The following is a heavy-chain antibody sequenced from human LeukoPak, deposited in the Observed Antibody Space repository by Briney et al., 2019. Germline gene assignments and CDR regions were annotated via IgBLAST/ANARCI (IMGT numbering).Heavy chain of an antibody. V-gene: IGHV3-9*03. J-gene: IGHJ3*02. CDR2: ISWNSGSI. Sequence: PGGSLRLSCAASGFTFDDYAMHWFRQAPGKGLEWVSGISWNSGSIGYADSVKGRFTISRDNAKNSLYLQMNSLRAEDMALYYCAKSPKQWLFYDAFDIWGQGTMVTVSS. D-gene: IGHD6-19*01. CDR1: GFTFDDYA. CDR3: AKSPKQWLFYDAFDI.